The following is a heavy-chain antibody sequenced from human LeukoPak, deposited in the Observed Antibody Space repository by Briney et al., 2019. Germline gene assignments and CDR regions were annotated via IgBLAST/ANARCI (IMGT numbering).Heavy chain of an antibody. CDR3: ATGYAPTYYDFWSGYVNYAFDI. CDR2: IIPIFGTA. Sequence: SVKVSCKASGGTFSSYAISWVRQAPGQGLEWMGGIIPIFGTANYAQKFQGRVTITADESTSTAYMELSSLRSEDTAVYYCATGYAPTYYDFWSGYVNYAFDIWGQGTMVTVSS. CDR1: GGTFSSYA. V-gene: IGHV1-69*01. D-gene: IGHD3-3*01. J-gene: IGHJ3*02.